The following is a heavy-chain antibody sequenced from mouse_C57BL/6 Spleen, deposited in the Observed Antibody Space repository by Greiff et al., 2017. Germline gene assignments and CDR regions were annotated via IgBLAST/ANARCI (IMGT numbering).Heavy chain of an antibody. Sequence: EVNLVESGGGLVKPGGSLKLSCAASGFTFSSYAMSWVRQTPEKRLEWVATISDGGSYTYYPDNVKGRFTISRDNAKNNLYLQMSHLKSEDTAMYYCARDGDSTGSYYFDYWGQGTTLTVSS. J-gene: IGHJ2*01. D-gene: IGHD4-1*01. V-gene: IGHV5-4*01. CDR3: ARDGDSTGSYYFDY. CDR2: ISDGGSYT. CDR1: GFTFSSYA.